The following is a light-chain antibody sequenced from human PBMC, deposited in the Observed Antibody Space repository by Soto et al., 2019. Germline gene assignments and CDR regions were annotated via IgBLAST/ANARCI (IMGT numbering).Light chain of an antibody. J-gene: IGKJ1*01. CDR2: GAS. CDR1: QSVSSN. CDR3: QQNNNWPGT. Sequence: EIVMTQSPATLSVSPGERATLSCRASQSVSSNLAWYQQKPGQAPRLLFYGASTRATGIPARFSGSGSGTEFTLTISSLQSEDFAVYYCQQNNNWPGTFGQGTKVEIK. V-gene: IGKV3-15*01.